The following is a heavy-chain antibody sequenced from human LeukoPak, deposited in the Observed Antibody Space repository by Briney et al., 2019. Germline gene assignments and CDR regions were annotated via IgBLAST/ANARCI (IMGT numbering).Heavy chain of an antibody. CDR2: INHSGST. CDR3: ARPRGDILTGYQPWSAFDI. J-gene: IGHJ3*02. Sequence: SETLSLTCAVYGGSFSGYYWSWIRQPPGKGLEWIGEINHSGSTNYNPSLKSRVTISVDTSKNQFSLKLSSVTAADTAVYYCARPRGDILTGYQPWSAFDIWGQGTMVTVSS. V-gene: IGHV4-34*01. CDR1: GGSFSGYY. D-gene: IGHD3-9*01.